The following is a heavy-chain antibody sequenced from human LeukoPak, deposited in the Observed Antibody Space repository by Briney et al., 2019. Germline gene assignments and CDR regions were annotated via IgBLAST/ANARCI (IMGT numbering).Heavy chain of an antibody. CDR2: IGGRDGST. J-gene: IGHJ4*02. CDR3: AKGHYYGSGSLDY. D-gene: IGHD3-10*01. V-gene: IGHV3-23*01. Sequence: GGSLRLSCAASGFTFSSYGMSWVRQAPGKGLEWVSAIGGRDGSTYYADSVKGRFTISRDNSKNTLYVQMNSLRAEDTAVYYRAKGHYYGSGSLDYWGQGTLVTVSS. CDR1: GFTFSSYG.